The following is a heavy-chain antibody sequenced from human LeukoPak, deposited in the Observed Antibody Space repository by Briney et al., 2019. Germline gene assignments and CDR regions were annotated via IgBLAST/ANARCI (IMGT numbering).Heavy chain of an antibody. V-gene: IGHV4-39*01. CDR3: ARHPKYSSGWYGPPRSGPFDY. D-gene: IGHD6-19*01. Sequence: SETLSLTCTVSGGSISSSSYYWGWIRQPPGKGLEWIGSIYYSGSTYYNPSLKSRVTISVDTSKNQFSLKLSSVTAADTAVYYCARHPKYSSGWYGPPRSGPFDYWGQGTLVTVSS. CDR2: IYYSGST. J-gene: IGHJ4*02. CDR1: GGSISSSSYY.